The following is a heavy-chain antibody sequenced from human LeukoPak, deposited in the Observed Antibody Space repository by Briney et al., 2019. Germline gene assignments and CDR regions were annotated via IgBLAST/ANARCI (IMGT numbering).Heavy chain of an antibody. D-gene: IGHD3-3*01. CDR1: GYTFTSYY. J-gene: IGHJ4*02. CDR3: ARPDYDFWSGYYHALDY. CDR2: INPNSGGT. Sequence: GASVKVSCKASGYTFTSYYMHWVRQAPGQGLEWMGWINPNSGGTNYAQKFQGRVTMTRDTSISTAYMELSRLRSDDTAVYYCARPDYDFWSGYYHALDYRGQGTLVTVSS. V-gene: IGHV1-2*02.